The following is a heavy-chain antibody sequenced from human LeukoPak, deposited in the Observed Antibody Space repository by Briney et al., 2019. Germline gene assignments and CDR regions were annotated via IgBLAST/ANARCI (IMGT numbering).Heavy chain of an antibody. D-gene: IGHD3-22*01. CDR2: ITPNADRT. Sequence: GGSLRLSRAASGFTFGSYGMSWVRQALERGPEWVSFITPNADRTSYADSVEGRFTISRDNPRNTLYMQMNSLRDEDTAVYYCAIMHGYYDGSGYWVQWGQGTLVTVSS. J-gene: IGHJ1*01. CDR3: AIMHGYYDGSGYWVQ. CDR1: GFTFGSYG. V-gene: IGHV3-23*01.